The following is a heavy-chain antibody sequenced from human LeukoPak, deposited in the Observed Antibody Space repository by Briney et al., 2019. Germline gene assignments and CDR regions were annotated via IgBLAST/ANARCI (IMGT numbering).Heavy chain of an antibody. V-gene: IGHV3-23*01. CDR3: AANPGWLQSLGDAFDI. CDR2: ISGSGGST. CDR1: GFTFSSYA. D-gene: IGHD5-24*01. J-gene: IGHJ3*02. Sequence: GGSLRLSCAASGFTFSSYAMSWVRQAPGKGLEWVSAISGSGGSTYYADSVRGRFTISRDNSENTLYLQMNSLRAEDTAVYYCAANPGWLQSLGDAFDIWGQGTMVTVSS.